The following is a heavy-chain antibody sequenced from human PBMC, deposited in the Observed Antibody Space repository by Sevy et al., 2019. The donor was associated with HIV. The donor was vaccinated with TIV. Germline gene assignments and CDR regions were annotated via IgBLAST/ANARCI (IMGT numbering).Heavy chain of an antibody. V-gene: IGHV3-30*02. CDR1: GFSFSSYG. Sequence: GGSLRLSCAASGFSFSSYGMHWVRQAPGKGLEWMSYIQYDGSNKDYADSVKGRFTISRDNSKNTLYLQMNSRRVEDRAVFYCGKEGGGEGGDHWGQGTLVTVSS. D-gene: IGHD2-21*01. CDR2: IQYDGSNK. J-gene: IGHJ4*02. CDR3: GKEGGGEGGDH.